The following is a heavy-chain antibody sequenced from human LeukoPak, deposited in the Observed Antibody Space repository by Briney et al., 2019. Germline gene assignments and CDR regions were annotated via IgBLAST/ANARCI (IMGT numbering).Heavy chain of an antibody. V-gene: IGHV4-4*07. CDR3: ARAQHYDFWSGYYKSYFDY. J-gene: IGHJ4*02. CDR2: IYTSGST. Sequence: SETLSLTCTVSGGSISSYYWSWIRQPAGKGLEWIGRIYTSGSTNYNPALKSRVTMSVDTSKNQFSLKLSSVTAADTAVYYCARAQHYDFWSGYYKSYFDYWGQGTLVTVSS. CDR1: GGSISSYY. D-gene: IGHD3-3*01.